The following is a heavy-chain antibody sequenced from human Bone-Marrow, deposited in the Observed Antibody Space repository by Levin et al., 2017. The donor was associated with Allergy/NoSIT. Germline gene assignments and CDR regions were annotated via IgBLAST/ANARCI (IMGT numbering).Heavy chain of an antibody. D-gene: IGHD4-17*01. CDR2: ISSSGST. Sequence: SQTLSLTCTVSGGSVRSATYYWSWIRQPPGKGLEWIGYISSSGSTYYNPSLMSRVTISVHTSKNQFSLKLTSVTAADTAVYYCARDDYADFTGWVWGQGSLVTVSS. CDR3: ARDDYADFTGWV. CDR1: GGSVRSATYY. J-gene: IGHJ4*02. V-gene: IGHV4-61*01.